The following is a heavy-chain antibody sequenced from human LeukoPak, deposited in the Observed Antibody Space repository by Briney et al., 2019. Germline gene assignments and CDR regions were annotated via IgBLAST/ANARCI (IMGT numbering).Heavy chain of an antibody. J-gene: IGHJ5*02. D-gene: IGHD3-10*01. CDR2: ISGDGDSA. V-gene: IGHV3-23*01. CDR3: AKSSIKGYYGSGSYLYNWFDP. CDR1: GFTFSSYD. Sequence: GGSLRLSCAASGFTFSSYDMSCVRQAPGKGLEWVSGISGDGDSAYYADSVKGRFTVSRDISKNTLYLQMNSLRAEDTAVYYCAKSSIKGYYGSGSYLYNWFDPWGQGTLVTVSS.